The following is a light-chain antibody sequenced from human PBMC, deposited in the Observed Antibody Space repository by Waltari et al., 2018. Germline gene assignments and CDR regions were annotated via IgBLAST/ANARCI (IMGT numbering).Light chain of an antibody. CDR2: AAS. CDR1: QGISNY. Sequence: DIQMTQFPSSLSASVGDRVTITCRASQGISNYVAWYQQKPGKVPKLLIYAASTLQSGVPSRFSGSGSGTHFILTISSLQPVDVATYYCQKYDSAPQTFGQGTKVEIK. V-gene: IGKV1-27*01. J-gene: IGKJ1*01. CDR3: QKYDSAPQT.